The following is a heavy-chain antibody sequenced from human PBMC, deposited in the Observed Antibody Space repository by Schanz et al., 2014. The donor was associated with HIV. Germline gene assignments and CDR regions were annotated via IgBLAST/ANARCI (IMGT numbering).Heavy chain of an antibody. D-gene: IGHD3-10*01. V-gene: IGHV3-23*04. CDR2: ISESGGRS. J-gene: IGHJ4*02. CDR3: ARGFQGFDY. Sequence: EGQLVESGGGLVQPGGSLRLSCAASGFTFNNYAMTWVRQAPGKGLEWVSSISESGGRSYYADSVNGRFTISRDNSKNTLYLQMNSLRAEDTSVYYCARGFQGFDYWGQGTLVTVSS. CDR1: GFTFNNYA.